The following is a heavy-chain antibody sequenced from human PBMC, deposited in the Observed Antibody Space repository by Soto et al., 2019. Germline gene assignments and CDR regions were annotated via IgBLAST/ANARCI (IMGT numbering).Heavy chain of an antibody. CDR1: GYTFTSYD. D-gene: IGHD3-10*01. CDR2: MNPNSGNT. V-gene: IGHV1-8*01. CDR3: AFWGSGSYYRDYSYLDF. J-gene: IGHJ6*03. Sequence: ASVKVSCKGSGYTFTSYDINWVRQATGQGLECMGWMNPNSGNTGYAQKFQGRVTMTRNTSISTAYMELSSLRSEDTAVYFFAFWGSGSYYRDYSYLDFWGKGTTVTVSS.